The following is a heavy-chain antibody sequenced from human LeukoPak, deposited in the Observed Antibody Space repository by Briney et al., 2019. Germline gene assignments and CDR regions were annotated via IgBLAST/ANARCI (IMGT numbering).Heavy chain of an antibody. V-gene: IGHV3-23*01. CDR2: ISSSSSYI. D-gene: IGHD6-19*01. Sequence: GGSLRLSCAASGFTFSSYAMSWVRQAPGKGLEWVSAISSSSSYIYYADSVKGRFTISRDNSKNTLYLQMNSLRAEDTAVYYCAKAEDSSGSFDYWGQGTLVTVSS. CDR1: GFTFSSYA. J-gene: IGHJ4*02. CDR3: AKAEDSSGSFDY.